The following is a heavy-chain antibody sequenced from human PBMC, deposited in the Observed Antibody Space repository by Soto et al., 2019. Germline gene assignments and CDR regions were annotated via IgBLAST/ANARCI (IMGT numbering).Heavy chain of an antibody. Sequence: QVQLQESGPGLVKPSQTLSLTCTVSGGSISSGDYYWSWIRPPPGKGLEWIGYINYRASTYYNPSLKRRIIISVDSSKNQFSLTLNPVTAADAAVSFCARGPVVFGFWFDPWRQGTLVTVSS. CDR1: GGSISSGDYY. CDR2: INYRAST. CDR3: ARGPVVFGFWFDP. D-gene: IGHD3-3*01. J-gene: IGHJ5*02. V-gene: IGHV4-30-4*01.